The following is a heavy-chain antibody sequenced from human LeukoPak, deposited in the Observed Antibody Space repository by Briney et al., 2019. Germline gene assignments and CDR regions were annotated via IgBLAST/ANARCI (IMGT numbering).Heavy chain of an antibody. V-gene: IGHV3-43*02. J-gene: IGHJ4*02. Sequence: GGSLRLSCAAPGFIFHDYAIHWVRQPPGKGLEWVSLISGDGGSAFYADSVKGRFTISRDNAKNSLYLQMNSLRAEDTAVYYCASIHIEPGYNFGSFDYWGRGKLVTVSS. CDR3: ASIHIEPGYNFGSFDY. CDR2: ISGDGGSA. D-gene: IGHD3-10*01. CDR1: GFIFHDYA.